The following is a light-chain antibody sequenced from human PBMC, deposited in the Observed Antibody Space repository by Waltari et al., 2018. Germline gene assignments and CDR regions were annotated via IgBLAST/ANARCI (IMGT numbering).Light chain of an antibody. CDR3: QQRSNWQGYT. CDR1: QSVSSY. V-gene: IGKV3-11*01. Sequence: EIVLTQSPATLSLSPGERATLPCRASQSVSSYLAWYQQKPGQAPRLLIYDASNRATGIPARFSGSGSGTDFTHTISSLEPEDFAVYYCQQRSNWQGYTFGQGTKLEIK. CDR2: DAS. J-gene: IGKJ2*01.